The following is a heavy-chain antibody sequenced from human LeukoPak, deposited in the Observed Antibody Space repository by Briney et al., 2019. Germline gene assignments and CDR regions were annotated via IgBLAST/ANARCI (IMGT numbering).Heavy chain of an antibody. J-gene: IGHJ5*02. V-gene: IGHV4-34*01. CDR3: ARGSYCSSTSCYTNWFDP. D-gene: IGHD2-2*02. Sequence: PSETLSLTCAVYGGSFSGYYWSWIRQPPGKGLEWIGEINHSGSTNYNPSLKSRVTISVDTSKNQFSLKLSSVTAADTAVYYRARGSYCSSTSCYTNWFDPWGQGTLVTVSS. CDR2: INHSGST. CDR1: GGSFSGYY.